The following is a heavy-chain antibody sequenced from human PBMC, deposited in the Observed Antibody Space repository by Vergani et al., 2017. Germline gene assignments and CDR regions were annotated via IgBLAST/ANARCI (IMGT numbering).Heavy chain of an antibody. Sequence: EVQLLESGGGLVQPGGSLRLSCAASGFTFSSYAMSWVRQAPGKGLEWVSYISSSGSTIYYADSVKGRFTISRDNAKNSLYLQMNSLRAEDTAVYYCAREGLVGAFDIWGQGTMVTVSS. CDR3: AREGLVGAFDI. CDR1: GFTFSSYA. D-gene: IGHD6-6*01. V-gene: IGHV3-48*03. CDR2: ISSSGSTI. J-gene: IGHJ3*02.